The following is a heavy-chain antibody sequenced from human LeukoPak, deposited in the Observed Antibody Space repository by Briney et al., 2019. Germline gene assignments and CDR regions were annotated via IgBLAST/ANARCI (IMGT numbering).Heavy chain of an antibody. CDR2: IKPDGSGK. D-gene: IGHD2/OR15-2a*01. CDR3: SSQPAVIDLDF. Sequence: PGGSLRLSCAASGFSFSSYWMTWVRQVPGKGLEWVANIKPDGSGKHYVDSVKGRFTISRDNAKSSLYLQMDSLRVEDTAVYYCSSQPAVIDLDFWGQGALVTVCS. CDR1: GFSFSSYW. V-gene: IGHV3-7*01. J-gene: IGHJ4*02.